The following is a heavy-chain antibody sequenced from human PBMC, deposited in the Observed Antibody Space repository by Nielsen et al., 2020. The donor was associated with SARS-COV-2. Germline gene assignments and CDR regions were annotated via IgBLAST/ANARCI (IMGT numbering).Heavy chain of an antibody. V-gene: IGHV3-15*01. D-gene: IGHD3-9*01. Sequence: GESLKISCAASGFTFSSYWMSWVRQAPGKGLEWVGRIKSKTDGGTTDYAAPVKGRFTISRDDSKNTLYLQMNSLKTEDTAVYYCTTESDIINEGVWGQGTLVTVSS. CDR2: IKSKTDGGTT. CDR3: TTESDIINEGV. CDR1: GFTFSSYW. J-gene: IGHJ4*02.